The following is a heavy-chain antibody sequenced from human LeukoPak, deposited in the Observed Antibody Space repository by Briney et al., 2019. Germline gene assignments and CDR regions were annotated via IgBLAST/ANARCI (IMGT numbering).Heavy chain of an antibody. CDR3: ARDSYSSSWRESDY. CDR2: INTRGGGK. V-gene: IGHV1-46*01. J-gene: IGHJ4*02. D-gene: IGHD6-13*01. Sequence: ASVTVSLKTSVYIFTYYYVHWVRQAPGQGLDWVGKINTRGGGKSYAQKFEGRVHMTRDTSTSNVYMALTSLRSEDTGVYYCARDSYSSSWRESDYWGQGTLVSVSS. CDR1: VYIFTYYY.